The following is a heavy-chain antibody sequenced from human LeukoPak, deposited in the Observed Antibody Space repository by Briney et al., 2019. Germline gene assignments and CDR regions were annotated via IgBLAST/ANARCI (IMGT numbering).Heavy chain of an antibody. J-gene: IGHJ4*02. CDR2: ISASGGNT. D-gene: IGHD6-19*01. V-gene: IGHV3-23*01. Sequence: AAGSLRLSCAASGFTFSSYATTWVRQAPGQGLEWVSAISASGGNTYYADSVKGRFTISRDNSKYTLYLQINSLRAEDTAVYYCAKDSTGVAATDYWGQGTLVTVSS. CDR3: AKDSTGVAATDY. CDR1: GFTFSSYA.